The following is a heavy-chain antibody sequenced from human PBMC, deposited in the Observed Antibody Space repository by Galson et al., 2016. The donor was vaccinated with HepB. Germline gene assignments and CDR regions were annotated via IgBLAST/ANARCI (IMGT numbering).Heavy chain of an antibody. V-gene: IGHV4-31*03. J-gene: IGHJ4*02. CDR2: IKYSGNT. CDR1: GASISSSGYF. CDR3: ARGAQMVTLRGNDY. Sequence: TLSLTCTVSGASISSSGYFWSWIRQPPGTGLEWIGNIKYSGNTQYNPSLQSRVSISADTSKNQFSLKLSSVTAADTAGYYCARGAQMVTLRGNDYWGQGTLVTVSS. D-gene: IGHD5-24*01.